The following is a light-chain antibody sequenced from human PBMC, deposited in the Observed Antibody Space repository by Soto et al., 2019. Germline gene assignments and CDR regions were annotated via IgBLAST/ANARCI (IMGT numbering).Light chain of an antibody. CDR1: QSVLYSSNNKNY. V-gene: IGKV4-1*01. Sequence: DIVMTQSPDSLAVSLGERATINCKSSQSVLYSSNNKNYLAWYQQKPGQPPKLLIYWASTRESGVPDRFSGSGSGTDLTLTISSLPAEDVAVYYCQQYYSTPPTFDPGTKVDIK. CDR2: WAS. CDR3: QQYYSTPPT. J-gene: IGKJ3*01.